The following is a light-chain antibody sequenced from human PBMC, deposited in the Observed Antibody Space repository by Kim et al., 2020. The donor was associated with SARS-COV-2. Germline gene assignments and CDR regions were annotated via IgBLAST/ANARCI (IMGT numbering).Light chain of an antibody. CDR3: QSYDSSNQV. J-gene: IGLJ3*02. CDR1: SGSIASNY. CDR2: EDT. V-gene: IGLV6-57*02. Sequence: GKTVTNDCTGSSGSIASNYVQWYQQRTGSAPTTVIYEDTQRPSGVPDRFSGSIDSSSNSASLTISGLKTEDEADYYCQSYDSSNQVFGGGTQLTVL.